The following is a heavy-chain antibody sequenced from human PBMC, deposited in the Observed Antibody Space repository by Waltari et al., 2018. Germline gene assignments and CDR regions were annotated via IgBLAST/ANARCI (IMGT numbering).Heavy chain of an antibody. J-gene: IGHJ4*02. V-gene: IGHV3-48*04. CDR3: ARDGNRGYDHDY. CDR1: GFTFPSHP. Sequence: EVQLVESGGGLVQPGGSLRLSCAASGFTFPSHPMNRVRQAPGQGLEWVSYISDFSRTKYYADSVKGRFTISRDNTKNSLYLEMNSLRAEDSAVYYCARDGNRGYDHDYWGQGTLVTVSS. D-gene: IGHD5-12*01. CDR2: ISDFSRTK.